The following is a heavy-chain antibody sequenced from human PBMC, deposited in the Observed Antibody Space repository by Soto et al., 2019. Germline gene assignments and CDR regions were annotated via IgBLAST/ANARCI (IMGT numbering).Heavy chain of an antibody. V-gene: IGHV4-31*03. CDR2: IYYSGST. Sequence: SETLSLTCTVSGGSISSGGYYWSWIRQHPGKGLEWIGYIYYSGSTYYNPSLKSRVTISVDTSKNQFSLKLSSVTAADKAVYYCARLGYCSGGSCYSFYGMDVWGQGTTVTVSS. CDR1: GGSISSGGYY. D-gene: IGHD2-15*01. CDR3: ARLGYCSGGSCYSFYGMDV. J-gene: IGHJ6*02.